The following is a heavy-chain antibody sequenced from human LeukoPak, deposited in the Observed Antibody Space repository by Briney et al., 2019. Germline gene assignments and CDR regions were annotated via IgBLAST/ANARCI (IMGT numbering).Heavy chain of an antibody. CDR1: GYTFTGYY. Sequence: GASVKVSCKASGYTFTGYYMHWVRQAPGQGLEWMGWINPNSGGTNYAQKFQGWVTMTRDTSISTAYMELSRLRSDDTAVYYCARDRRSQVVPAYYYYYMDVWGKGTTVTVSS. D-gene: IGHD2-2*01. CDR2: INPNSGGT. CDR3: ARDRRSQVVPAYYYYYMDV. J-gene: IGHJ6*03. V-gene: IGHV1-2*04.